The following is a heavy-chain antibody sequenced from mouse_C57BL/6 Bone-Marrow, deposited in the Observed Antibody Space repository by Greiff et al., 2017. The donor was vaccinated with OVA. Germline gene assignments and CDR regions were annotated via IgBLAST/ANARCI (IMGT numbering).Heavy chain of an antibody. CDR1: GYTFTDYY. CDR3: ARTDDYDRTYFDY. D-gene: IGHD2-4*01. Sequence: QVQLQQSGPELVKPGASVKISCKASGYTFTDYYINWVKQRPGQGLEWIGWIFPGSGSTYYNEKFKGKATLTVDKSSSTAYMLLSSLTSEDSAVYYCARTDDYDRTYFDYWGQGTTLTVSS. CDR2: IFPGSGST. V-gene: IGHV1-75*01. J-gene: IGHJ2*01.